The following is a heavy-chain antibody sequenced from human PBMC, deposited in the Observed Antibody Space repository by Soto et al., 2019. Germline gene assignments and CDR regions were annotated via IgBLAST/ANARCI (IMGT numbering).Heavy chain of an antibody. D-gene: IGHD3-16*01. V-gene: IGHV3-53*01. CDR2: IYSGGNT. CDR1: GFTVSSNY. J-gene: IGHJ1*01. Sequence: EVQLVESGGGLIQPGGSLRLSCAASGFTVSSNYMSWVRQAPGKGLEWVSVIYSGGNTYYADSVKGRFTISRDNSKNTPFSPMDRPKTEGKAVFFFSFNWSLLRWGDLQPRGQGNLV. CDR3: SFNWSLLRWGDLQP.